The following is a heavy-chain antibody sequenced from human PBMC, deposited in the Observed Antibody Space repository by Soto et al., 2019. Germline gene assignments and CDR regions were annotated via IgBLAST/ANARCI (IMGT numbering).Heavy chain of an antibody. CDR3: ANDRSIVVAATFEY. V-gene: IGHV3-23*01. Sequence: PVWSLRLSCSSSLFTFSSYAMSLVRNTPGKGLEWVSAISGSGGSTYYADSVKGRFTISRDNSKNTLYLQMNSLRAEDTAVYYCANDRSIVVAATFEYWGQGTLVTVS. D-gene: IGHD2-15*01. J-gene: IGHJ4*02. CDR2: ISGSGGST. CDR1: LFTFSSYA.